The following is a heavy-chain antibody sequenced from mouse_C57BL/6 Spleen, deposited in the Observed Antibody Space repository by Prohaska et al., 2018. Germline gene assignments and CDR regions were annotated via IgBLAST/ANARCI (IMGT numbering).Heavy chain of an antibody. J-gene: IGHJ1*03. CDR2: INPNNGGT. Sequence: HGKSLEWIGDINPNNGGTSYNQKFKGKATLTVDKSSSTAYMELRSLTSEDSAVYYCARARNYYGSSYWYFDVWGTGTTVTVSS. D-gene: IGHD1-1*01. V-gene: IGHV1-26*01. CDR3: ARARNYYGSSYWYFDV.